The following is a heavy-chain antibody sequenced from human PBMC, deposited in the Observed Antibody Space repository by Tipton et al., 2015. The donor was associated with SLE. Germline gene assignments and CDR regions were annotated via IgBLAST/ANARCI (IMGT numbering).Heavy chain of an antibody. J-gene: IGHJ4*02. D-gene: IGHD4-11*01. CDR2: IYYSGST. CDR3: ARLTVDYSNYGVLDY. CDR1: GGSFSGYY. V-gene: IGHV4-59*08. Sequence: TLSLTCTVYGGSFSGYYWSWIRQPPGKGLEWIGYIYYSGSTDYNPSLKSRVTISVDTSKNQFSLKLSSVTAADTAVYYCARLTVDYSNYGVLDYWGQGTLVTVSS.